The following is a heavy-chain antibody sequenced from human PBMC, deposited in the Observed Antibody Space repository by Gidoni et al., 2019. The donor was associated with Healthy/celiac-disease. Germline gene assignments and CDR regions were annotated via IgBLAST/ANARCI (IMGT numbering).Heavy chain of an antibody. CDR2: ISSSSSTI. J-gene: IGHJ6*03. CDR1: SYS. D-gene: IGHD3-22*01. CDR3: ARTVRIVVALSPYYYMDV. Sequence: SYSMNWVRQAPGKGLEGVSYISSSSSTIYYADSVKGRFTISRDNAKNSLYLQMNSLRDEETAVYYCARTVRIVVALSPYYYMDVWGKGTTVTVSS. V-gene: IGHV3-48*02.